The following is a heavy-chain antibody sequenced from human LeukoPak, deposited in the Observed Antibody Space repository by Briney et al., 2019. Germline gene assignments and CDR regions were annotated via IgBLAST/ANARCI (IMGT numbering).Heavy chain of an antibody. CDR3: AGGSPAAGTNYFDY. D-gene: IGHD6-13*01. CDR2: INHSGST. V-gene: IGHV4-34*01. CDR1: GGSFSGYY. Sequence: TSETLSLTCAVYGGSFSGYYWSWIRQPPGKGLEWIGEINHSGSTNYNPSLKSRVTISVDTSKNQFSLKLSSVTAADTAVYFCAGGSPAAGTNYFDYWGQGALVTVSS. J-gene: IGHJ4*02.